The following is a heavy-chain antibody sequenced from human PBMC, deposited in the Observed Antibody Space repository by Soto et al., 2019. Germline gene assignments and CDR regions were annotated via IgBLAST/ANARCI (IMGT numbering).Heavy chain of an antibody. Sequence: EVQLVESGGGLVRPGGSLRLSCAASGFTFSYYWMHWVRQAPGKGLVWVSRIHSDGSSTTYADFVKGRFIISRDNARNAVDLKMNSVSVEDTAVYYCAIGDRGAFDLWGQGTVVTVSS. J-gene: IGHJ3*01. D-gene: IGHD1-26*01. V-gene: IGHV3-74*01. CDR1: GFTFSYYW. CDR3: AIGDRGAFDL. CDR2: IHSDGSST.